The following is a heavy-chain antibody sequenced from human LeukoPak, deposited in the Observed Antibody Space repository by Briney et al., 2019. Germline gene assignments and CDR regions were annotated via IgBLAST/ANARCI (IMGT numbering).Heavy chain of an antibody. J-gene: IGHJ4*02. D-gene: IGHD6-13*01. Sequence: GASVKVSCKASGYTFTDYYIHWVRQAPGQGLEWMGWINPNSGDTNYAQKFQGRVTMTRDTSISTAYMELSRLRSDDTAVYYCARETVPAIAAPRGLNYWGQGTLVTVS. V-gene: IGHV1-2*02. CDR1: GYTFTDYY. CDR2: INPNSGDT. CDR3: ARETVPAIAAPRGLNY.